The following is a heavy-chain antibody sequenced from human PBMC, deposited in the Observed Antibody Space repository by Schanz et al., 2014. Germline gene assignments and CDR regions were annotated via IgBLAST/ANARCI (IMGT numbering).Heavy chain of an antibody. CDR2: ISTSNGNT. CDR3: ARGGYSSGWYDRDIAHFDY. V-gene: IGHV1-18*01. CDR1: GGTFSSYG. J-gene: IGHJ4*02. Sequence: QVQLVQSEAEVKKPGSSVKVSCKASGGTFSSYGISWVRQAPGQGLEWMGWISTSNGNTNYIQKLQGRVTMTTDTSTSTAYMELRSLRSDDTAVYYCARGGYSSGWYDRDIAHFDYWGQGTLVTVSS. D-gene: IGHD6-19*01.